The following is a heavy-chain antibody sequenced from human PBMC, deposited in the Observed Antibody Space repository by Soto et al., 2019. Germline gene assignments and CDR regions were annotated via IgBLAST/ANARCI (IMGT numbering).Heavy chain of an antibody. CDR2: ISGSGGST. Sequence: GGSLRLSCAASGFTFSSYAMSWVHQAPGKGLEWVSAISGSGGSTYYADSVKGRFTISRDNSKNTLYLQMNSLRAEDTAVYYCAKARSIAAAGTRDAFDIWGQGTMVTVSS. CDR1: GFTFSSYA. CDR3: AKARSIAAAGTRDAFDI. J-gene: IGHJ3*02. V-gene: IGHV3-23*01. D-gene: IGHD6-13*01.